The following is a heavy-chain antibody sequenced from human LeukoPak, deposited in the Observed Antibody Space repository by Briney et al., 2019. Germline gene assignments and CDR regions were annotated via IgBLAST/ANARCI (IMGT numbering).Heavy chain of an antibody. CDR3: ARAKVVAATQFDY. CDR2: IRSDGNNK. J-gene: IGHJ4*02. Sequence: GGSLRLSCAASGFTFSSYSMNWVRQAPGKGLEWVAFIRSDGNNKFYADSVKGRFTISRDNSKNTLYLQMNSLRAEDTAVYYCARAKVVAATQFDYWGQGTLVTVSS. V-gene: IGHV3-30*02. D-gene: IGHD2-15*01. CDR1: GFTFSSYS.